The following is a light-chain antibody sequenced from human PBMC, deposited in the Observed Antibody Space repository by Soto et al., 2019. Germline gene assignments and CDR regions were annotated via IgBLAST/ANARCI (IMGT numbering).Light chain of an antibody. CDR1: QSVSSY. CDR2: DAS. J-gene: IGKJ3*01. CDR3: HQRSNWPPGT. Sequence: EIVLTQSPATLSLSPGERATLSCRASQSVSSYLAWYQQKPGQAPRLLIYDASNRAAGIPPRFSGSGSGTDFTLTISSLEPEDFAVYYCHQRSNWPPGTFGPGTKVDI. V-gene: IGKV3-11*01.